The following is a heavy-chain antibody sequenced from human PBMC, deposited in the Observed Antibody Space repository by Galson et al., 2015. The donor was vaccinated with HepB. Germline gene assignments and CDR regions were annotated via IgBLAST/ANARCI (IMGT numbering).Heavy chain of an antibody. V-gene: IGHV1-18*01. Sequence: SVKVSCKASGYTFTSYGISWVRQAPGQGLEWMGWISAYNGNTNYAQKLQGRVTMTTDTSTGTAYMELRSLRSDDTAVYYCARIPPEAGPDDYYDSSGYSDYRGQGTLVTVSS. D-gene: IGHD3-22*01. CDR1: GYTFTSYG. CDR2: ISAYNGNT. CDR3: ARIPPEAGPDDYYDSSGYSDY. J-gene: IGHJ4*02.